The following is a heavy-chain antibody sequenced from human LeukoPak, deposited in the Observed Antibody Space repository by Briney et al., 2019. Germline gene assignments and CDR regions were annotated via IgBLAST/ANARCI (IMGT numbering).Heavy chain of an antibody. Sequence: SVKVSCKASGGTFSSYAISWVRQAPGQGLEWMGRIIPIFGTANYAQKFQGRVTITADKSTSTAYMELSSLRSEDTAVYYCARELGALRFLEWLPYYFDYWGQGTLVTVSS. V-gene: IGHV1-69*06. CDR1: GGTFSSYA. CDR2: IIPIFGTA. D-gene: IGHD3-3*01. J-gene: IGHJ4*02. CDR3: ARELGALRFLEWLPYYFDY.